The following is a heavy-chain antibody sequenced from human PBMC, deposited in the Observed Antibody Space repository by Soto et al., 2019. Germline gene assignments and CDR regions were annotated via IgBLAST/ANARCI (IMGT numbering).Heavy chain of an antibody. V-gene: IGHV4-39*01. CDR2: IYYSGST. CDR3: ARHILGRYIVVVVAATDAFDI. CDR1: GGSISSSSYY. J-gene: IGHJ3*02. Sequence: PSETLSLTCTVSGGSISSSSYYWGWIRQPPGKGLEWFGSIYYSGSTYYNPSLKSRVTISVDTSKNQFSLKLSSVTAADTAVYYCARHILGRYIVVVVAATDAFDIWGQGTMVTVSS. D-gene: IGHD2-15*01.